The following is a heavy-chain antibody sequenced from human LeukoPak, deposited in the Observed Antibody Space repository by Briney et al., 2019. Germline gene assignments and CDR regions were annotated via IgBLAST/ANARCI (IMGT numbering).Heavy chain of an antibody. D-gene: IGHD3-22*01. J-gene: IGHJ4*02. Sequence: GGSLRLFCAASGFTFSSYWMSWVRQAPGKGLEWVANIKQAGSEKYYVDSVKGRFTISRDNAKNSLYLQMDSLRAEDTAVYYCVSQEVVPHWGQGTLVSVSS. CDR2: IKQAGSEK. V-gene: IGHV3-7*01. CDR1: GFTFSSYW. CDR3: VSQEVVPH.